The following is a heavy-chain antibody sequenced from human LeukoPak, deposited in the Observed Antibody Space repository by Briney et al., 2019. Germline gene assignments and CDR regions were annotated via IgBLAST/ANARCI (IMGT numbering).Heavy chain of an antibody. D-gene: IGHD3-9*01. CDR3: ARDNWLIGILAAPYCGMDV. J-gene: IGHJ6*02. Sequence: GGSLRLSCAASGFTFSIYAMTWVRQAPGKGLEWVSGISGSGDSTDYADSVKGRFTISRDNSKNTLYLQMNSLRAEDTAVYYCARDNWLIGILAAPYCGMDVWGQETTVTVSS. CDR2: ISGSGDST. CDR1: GFTFSIYA. V-gene: IGHV3-23*01.